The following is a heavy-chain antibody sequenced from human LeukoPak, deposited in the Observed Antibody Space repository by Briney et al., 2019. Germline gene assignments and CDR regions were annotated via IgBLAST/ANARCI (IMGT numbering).Heavy chain of an antibody. CDR1: GFTFSTYN. CDR3: ASNLGGDKDY. D-gene: IGHD3-16*01. V-gene: IGHV3-48*02. Sequence: GGSLRLSCAASGFTFSTYNMNWVRQAPGKGLEWVSFITSSSSTIYYADSVRGRFTISRDNAKNSLYLQMNSLRDEDTAVYYCASNLGGDKDYWGQGTLVTVSS. CDR2: ITSSSSTI. J-gene: IGHJ4*02.